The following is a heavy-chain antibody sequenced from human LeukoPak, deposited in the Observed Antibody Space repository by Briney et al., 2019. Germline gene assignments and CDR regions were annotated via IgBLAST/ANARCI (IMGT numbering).Heavy chain of an antibody. V-gene: IGHV3-48*01. CDR3: ARYSSSTFDAFDI. D-gene: IGHD6-13*01. CDR1: GFTFSSYS. CDR2: ISSSSSTI. J-gene: IGHJ3*02. Sequence: PGGSLRLSCAASGFTFSSYSMNWVRQAPGKGLEWVSYISSSSSTIYYADSVKGRFTISRDNSKNTLYLQMNSLRAEDTAVYYCARYSSSTFDAFDIWGQGTMVTVSS.